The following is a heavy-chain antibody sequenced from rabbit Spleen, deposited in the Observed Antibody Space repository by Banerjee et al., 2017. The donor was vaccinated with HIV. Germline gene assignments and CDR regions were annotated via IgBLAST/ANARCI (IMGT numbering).Heavy chain of an antibody. CDR3: ARFYAGYGDFGHAAM. CDR2: IDPLFGVT. D-gene: IGHD7-1*01. CDR1: GFTLSSYY. V-gene: IGHV1S7*01. J-gene: IGHJ4*01. Sequence: QSLEESGGGLVQPEGSLALSCKASGFTLSSYYMNWVRQAPGKGLEWIGYIDPLFGVTHYANWVNGRFSISRENAQNTVFLKMTSLTAADTATYFCARFYAGYGDFGHAAMWGPGTLVTVS.